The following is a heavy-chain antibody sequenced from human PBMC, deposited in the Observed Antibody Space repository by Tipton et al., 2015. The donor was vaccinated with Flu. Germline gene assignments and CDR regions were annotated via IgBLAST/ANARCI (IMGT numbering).Heavy chain of an antibody. Sequence: QLVQSGGGVVQPGRSLRLSCAASGFTFSSYGMHWVRQAPGKGLEWVAVISYDGSNKYYADSVKGRFTISRDNSKNTLYLQMNSLRAEDTAVYYCAKDSSDYDDYVNDYWGQGTLVTVSS. J-gene: IGHJ4*02. CDR1: GFTFSSYG. D-gene: IGHD4-17*01. CDR3: AKDSSDYDDYVNDY. CDR2: ISYDGSNK. V-gene: IGHV3-30*18.